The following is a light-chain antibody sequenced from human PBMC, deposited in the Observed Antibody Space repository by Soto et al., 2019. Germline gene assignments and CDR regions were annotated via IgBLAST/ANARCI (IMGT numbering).Light chain of an antibody. V-gene: IGKV3-20*01. CDR1: QSISSSY. J-gene: IGKJ3*01. CDR2: GAS. CDR3: QQYGNSPFT. Sequence: EIVLTQSPGTPSLSPGERATLSCRASQSISSSYLAWYQQKPGQAPRLLIYGASSRATGIPDRFSGSGSGTDFTLTISRLEPEDFAVYYCQQYGNSPFTFGPGTKVDMK.